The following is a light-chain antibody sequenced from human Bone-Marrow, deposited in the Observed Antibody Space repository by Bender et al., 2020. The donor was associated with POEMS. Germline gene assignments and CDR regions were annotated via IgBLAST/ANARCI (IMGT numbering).Light chain of an antibody. CDR2: LEGSGSY. V-gene: IGLV4-60*03. Sequence: QLVLTQSPSASAPLGASVKLTCTLSSGHTINAIAWHQQQPEKGPRFLMKLEGSGSYNKGSGLPDRFSGSRSGADRYLTISNLQSEDEADYYCETWDSNTRVFGGGTKLTVL. CDR1: SGHTINA. CDR3: ETWDSNTRV. J-gene: IGLJ3*02.